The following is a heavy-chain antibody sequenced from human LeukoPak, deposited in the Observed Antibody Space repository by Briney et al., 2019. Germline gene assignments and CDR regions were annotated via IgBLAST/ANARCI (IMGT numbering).Heavy chain of an antibody. J-gene: IGHJ2*01. CDR3: ARDGGDYYDSSGPYFDL. CDR2: INPNSGGT. CDR1: GYTFTGYY. Sequence: ASVKVSCKASGYTFTGYYMHWVRQAPGQGLEWMGWINPNSGGTNYAQKFQGRVTMTRDTSISTAYMELSRLRSDDTAVYYCARDGGDYYDSSGPYFDLWGRGTLVTVSS. V-gene: IGHV1-2*02. D-gene: IGHD3-22*01.